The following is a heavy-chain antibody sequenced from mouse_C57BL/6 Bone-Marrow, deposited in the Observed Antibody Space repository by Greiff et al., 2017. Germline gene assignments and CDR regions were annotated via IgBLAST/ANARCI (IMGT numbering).Heavy chain of an antibody. Sequence: QVQLQQSGPELVKPGASVKISCKASGYAFSSSWMNWVKQRPGKGLEWIGRIYPGDGDTNYNGKFKGKATLTADKSSSTAYMQLSSLTSEDSAVYFCARSRLRRNVDKWGEGTTLTVSS. CDR3: ARSRLRRNVDK. CDR1: GYAFSSSW. J-gene: IGHJ2*01. V-gene: IGHV1-82*01. D-gene: IGHD2-4*01. CDR2: IYPGDGDT.